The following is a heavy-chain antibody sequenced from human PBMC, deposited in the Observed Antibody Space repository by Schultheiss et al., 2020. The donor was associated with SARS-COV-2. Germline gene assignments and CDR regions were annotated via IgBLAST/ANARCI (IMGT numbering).Heavy chain of an antibody. Sequence: GGSLRLSCAASGFTFSTYTMNWVRQAPGKGLEWVSYISRSGSPIRYADSVKGRFTISRDNAKNSLYLQMNSLRAEDTAVYYCASPADYWGQGTLVTVSS. CDR1: GFTFSTYT. V-gene: IGHV3-48*04. D-gene: IGHD2-2*01. CDR3: ASPADY. CDR2: ISRSGSPI. J-gene: IGHJ4*02.